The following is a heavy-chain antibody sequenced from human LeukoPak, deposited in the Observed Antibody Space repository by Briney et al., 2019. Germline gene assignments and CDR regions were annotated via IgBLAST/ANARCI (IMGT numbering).Heavy chain of an antibody. V-gene: IGHV4-61*05. D-gene: IGHD3-3*01. CDR1: GGSISSSSYY. J-gene: IGHJ4*02. Sequence: SETLSLTCTVSGGSISSSSYYWGWIRQPPGKGLEWIGYIYYSGSTNYNPSLKSRVTISVDTSKNQFSLKLSSVTAADTAVYYCARAPVGIFGVVLYFDYWGQGTLVTVSS. CDR3: ARAPVGIFGVVLYFDY. CDR2: IYYSGST.